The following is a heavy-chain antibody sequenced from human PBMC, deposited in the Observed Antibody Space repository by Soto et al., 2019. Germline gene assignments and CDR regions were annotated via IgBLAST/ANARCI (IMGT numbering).Heavy chain of an antibody. V-gene: IGHV1-3*01. CDR2: INAGNGNT. CDR3: ARSSGHSYLEY. CDR1: GYTFTNYA. D-gene: IGHD3-22*01. Sequence: QVQLVQSGAEVKKPGASVKVSCKASGYTFTNYAMHWVRQAPGQRLEWMGWINAGNGNTKYSQQFQGRVTITRDTSASTAYMELSSLRSEDTAVYYCARSSGHSYLEYWGQGTLVTVSS. J-gene: IGHJ4*02.